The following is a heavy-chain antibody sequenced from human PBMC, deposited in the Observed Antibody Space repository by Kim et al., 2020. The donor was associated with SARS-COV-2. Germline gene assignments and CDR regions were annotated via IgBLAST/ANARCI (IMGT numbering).Heavy chain of an antibody. V-gene: IGHV4-34*01. CDR2: INHGGST. J-gene: IGHJ3*01. Sequence: SETLSLTCAVYGGSFSGYYWSWIRRPPGKGLEWIGEINHGGSTNYKPSLKSRVTVSVDTSTNHFSLRLNSVTAADTALYYWARTDARDCKTGSCNFD. CDR3: ARTDARDCKTGSCNFD. CDR1: GGSFSGYY. D-gene: IGHD2-15*01.